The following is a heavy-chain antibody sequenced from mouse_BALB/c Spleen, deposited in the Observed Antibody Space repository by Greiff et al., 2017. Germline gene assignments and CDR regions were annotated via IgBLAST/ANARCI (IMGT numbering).Heavy chain of an antibody. V-gene: IGHV2-9*02. CDR3: ARDNGNYVYFDV. CDR1: GFSLTSYG. Sequence: QVQLKESGPGLVAPSQSLSITCTVSGFSLTSYGVHWVRQPPGKGLEWLGVIWAGGSTNYNSALMSRLSISKDNSKSQVFLKMNSLQTDDTAMYYCARDNGNYVYFDVWGAGTTVTVSS. J-gene: IGHJ1*01. D-gene: IGHD2-1*01. CDR2: IWAGGST.